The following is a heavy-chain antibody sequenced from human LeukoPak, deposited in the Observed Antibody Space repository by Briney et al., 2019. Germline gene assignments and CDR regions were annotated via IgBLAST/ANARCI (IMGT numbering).Heavy chain of an antibody. CDR1: GFTFSSYS. J-gene: IGHJ5*02. V-gene: IGHV3-48*04. CDR2: ISSTTSTI. Sequence: GGSLRLSCAASGFTFSSYSMNWVRQAPGKGLEWVSYISSTTSTIYYADSVKGRFTTSRDNAKNSLYLQMNSLRAEDTAVYYCARDVTYYGGDWFDPWGQGTLVTVSS. D-gene: IGHD4-23*01. CDR3: ARDVTYYGGDWFDP.